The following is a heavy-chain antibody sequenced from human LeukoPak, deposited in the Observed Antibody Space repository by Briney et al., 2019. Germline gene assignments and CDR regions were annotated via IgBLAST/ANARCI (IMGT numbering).Heavy chain of an antibody. Sequence: GASVKVSCKSSGYTFTTYGISWVRQAPGQGLEWFGSIIVYNGNTNYAQNLQGRVTMTTDTSTSTAYIELRSLRSDDTAVYYCARMILLLGDVLTVPPRGFDYWGQGTLVTVSS. D-gene: IGHD3-9*01. CDR1: GYTFTTYG. CDR2: IIVYNGNT. CDR3: ARMILLLGDVLTVPPRGFDY. J-gene: IGHJ4*02. V-gene: IGHV1-18*01.